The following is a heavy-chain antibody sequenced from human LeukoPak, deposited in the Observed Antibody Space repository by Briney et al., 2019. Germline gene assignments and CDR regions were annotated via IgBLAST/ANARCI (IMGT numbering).Heavy chain of an antibody. D-gene: IGHD2-21*01. V-gene: IGHV4-59*01. CDR2: IYYSGRS. CDR3: TRTSDGSAYFSA. J-gene: IGHJ5*02. Sequence: SETLSLTCTVSGDSISDYYWSWIRQPPGKALEWIGNIYYSGRSNYKPSLKSRVTMSVDTSKNQFSLTLSSVTAADMAVYYCTRTSDGSAYFSAWGQGTLVTVS. CDR1: GDSISDYY.